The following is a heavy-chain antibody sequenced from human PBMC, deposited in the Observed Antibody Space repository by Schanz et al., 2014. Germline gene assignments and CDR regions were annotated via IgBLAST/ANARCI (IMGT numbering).Heavy chain of an antibody. V-gene: IGHV3-30*03. D-gene: IGHD1-26*01. CDR3: ARDSGSHYLVDY. Sequence: QVQLVESGGGVVQPGRSLRLSCAASGFTFSSYGMHGVRQSPGKGLEWVALISYDGSNKYYADSVKGRFTISRDTSKNTLYLLLNSLRAEDTAVYYGARDSGSHYLVDYWGQGTLVTVSS. J-gene: IGHJ4*02. CDR2: ISYDGSNK. CDR1: GFTFSSYG.